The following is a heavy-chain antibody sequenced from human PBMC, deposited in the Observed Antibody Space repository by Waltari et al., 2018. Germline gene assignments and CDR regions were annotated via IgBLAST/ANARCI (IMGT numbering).Heavy chain of an antibody. J-gene: IGHJ4*02. D-gene: IGHD4-17*01. CDR3: ARADYGDYVGVDYFDY. CDR1: GYSISSGYY. V-gene: IGHV4-38-2*02. Sequence: QVQLQESGPGLVKPSETLSPICPVSGYSISSGYYWGWIRPPPGKGLEWIGSIYHSGSTYYNPSLKSRVTISVDTSKNQFSLKLSSVTAADTAVYYCARADYGDYVGVDYFDYWGQGTLVTVSS. CDR2: IYHSGST.